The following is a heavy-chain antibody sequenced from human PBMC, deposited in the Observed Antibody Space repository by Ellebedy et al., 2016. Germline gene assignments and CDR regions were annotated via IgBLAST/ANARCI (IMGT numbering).Heavy chain of an antibody. D-gene: IGHD6-19*01. V-gene: IGHV4-59*02. CDR2: VFHTGAS. J-gene: IGHJ3*01. Sequence: GSLRLSCNVFGGSVSSDYWNWIRRPPGKGLEWIGFVFHTGASSYNPSLKSRVTMSVDTSKSQVSLRLTSVTAADTAVYYCAKWNGGWYAFEVWGQGTMVTVSS. CDR3: AKWNGGWYAFEV. CDR1: GGSVSSDY.